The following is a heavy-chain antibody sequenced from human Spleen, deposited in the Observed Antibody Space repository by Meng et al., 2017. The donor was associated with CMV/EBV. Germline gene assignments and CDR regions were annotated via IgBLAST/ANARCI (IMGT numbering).Heavy chain of an antibody. D-gene: IGHD3-10*01. CDR1: GFTFTDYY. CDR2: VYHGGTT. V-gene: IGHV3-66*02. J-gene: IGHJ4*02. Sequence: GESLKISCAASGFTFTDYYMTWIRQAPGKGLAWVSLVYHGGTTKYANSVKGRFTISTDNSENTLHLLMTSLRTEDTATYYCARGRYGSELFWGRGTLVTVSS. CDR3: ARGRYGSELF.